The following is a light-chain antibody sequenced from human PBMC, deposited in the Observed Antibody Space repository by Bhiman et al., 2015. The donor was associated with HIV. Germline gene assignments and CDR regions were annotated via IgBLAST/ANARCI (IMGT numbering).Light chain of an antibody. CDR3: QAWDSSLGVI. V-gene: IGLV3-1*01. CDR1: KLGEQY. J-gene: IGLJ2*01. CDR2: QDS. Sequence: YELTQPPSVSVYPGQTASITCSGDKLGEQYVCWYQQKPGQSPVLLMYQDSKRPSGIPERFSGSNSGNTATLTISGTQPMDEADYYCQAWDSSLGVIFGGGTKLTVL.